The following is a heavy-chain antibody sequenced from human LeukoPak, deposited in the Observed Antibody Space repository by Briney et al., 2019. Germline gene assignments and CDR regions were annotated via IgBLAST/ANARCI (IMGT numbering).Heavy chain of an antibody. Sequence: GSLRLSCAASGFTFSSYGMHWVRQAPGKGLEWVAVIWYDGSNKYYADSVKGRFTISRDNAKNSLYLQLNSLRDEDTAVYYCARLCRNYYDSSSLDYWGQGTLVTVSS. V-gene: IGHV3-33*01. CDR1: GFTFSSYG. CDR3: ARLCRNYYDSSSLDY. J-gene: IGHJ4*02. D-gene: IGHD3-22*01. CDR2: IWYDGSNK.